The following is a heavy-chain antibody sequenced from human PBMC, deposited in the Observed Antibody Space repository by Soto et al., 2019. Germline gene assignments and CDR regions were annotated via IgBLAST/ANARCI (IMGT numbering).Heavy chain of an antibody. Sequence: QVQLVQSGAEVKKPGASVKISCKASVGSFSNSTCNWVRQAPGQGPEWVGGIIPIFGTTNYAQKFQGRVTITAADSTSTAYLELNNLRSEDTTLYYCAKWGGVITTPTFVGPFDYWGQGTLVIVSA. CDR1: VGSFSNST. CDR3: AKWGGVITTPTFVGPFDY. V-gene: IGHV1-69*01. CDR2: IIPIFGTT. D-gene: IGHD1-1*01. J-gene: IGHJ4*02.